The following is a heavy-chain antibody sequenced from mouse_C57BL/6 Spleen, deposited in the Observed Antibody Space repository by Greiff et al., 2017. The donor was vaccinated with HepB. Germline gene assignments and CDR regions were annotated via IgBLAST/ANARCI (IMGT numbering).Heavy chain of an antibody. CDR3: ARTTTVVPFGY. J-gene: IGHJ2*01. CDR2: ISSGSRTI. CDR1: GFTFSDYG. Sequence: EVQRVESGGGLVKPGGSLKLSCAASGFTFSDYGMHWVRQAPEKGLEWVAYISSGSRTIYYADTVKGRFTISRDNAKNTLFLQMTSLRSEDTAMYYCARTTTVVPFGYWGQGTTLTVSS. D-gene: IGHD1-1*01. V-gene: IGHV5-17*01.